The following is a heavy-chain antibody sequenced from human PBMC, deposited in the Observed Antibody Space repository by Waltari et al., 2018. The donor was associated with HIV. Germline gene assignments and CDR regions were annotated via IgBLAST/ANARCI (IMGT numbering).Heavy chain of an antibody. D-gene: IGHD3-22*01. J-gene: IGHJ3*01. V-gene: IGHV4-38-2*02. CDR3: ARDQDYYDSSGYTCYAFDP. CDR1: GSSISSRYS. Sequence: QVRLQESGPGLVKPSETLSLTCSVSGSSISSRYSLGWIRQAPGKGLEWIGSIYRTGTTYYNPSLKSRVSVSLNMSKNQFSLKLSSVTAADTAVYYCARDQDYYDSSGYTCYAFDPWGQGTMVIVSS. CDR2: IYRTGTT.